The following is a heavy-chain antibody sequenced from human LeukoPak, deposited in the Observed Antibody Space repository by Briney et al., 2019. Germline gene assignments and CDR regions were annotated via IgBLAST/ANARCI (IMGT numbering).Heavy chain of an antibody. D-gene: IGHD3-3*01. CDR2: INPNSGGT. CDR3: ARGSAYYDFWRGDD. CDR1: GYTFTGYY. V-gene: IGHV1-2*06. J-gene: IGHJ4*02. Sequence: ASVKVSCKASGYTFTGYYMHWVRQAPGQGLEWMGRINPNSGGTNYAQKFQGRVTMTRDTSISTAYMELSRLRSDDTAVYYCARGSAYYDFWRGDDWGQGTLVTVSS.